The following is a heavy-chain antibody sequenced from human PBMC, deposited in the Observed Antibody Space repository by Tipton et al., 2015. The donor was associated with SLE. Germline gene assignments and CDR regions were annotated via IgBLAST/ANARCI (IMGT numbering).Heavy chain of an antibody. CDR2: IYYSGST. V-gene: IGHV4-34*01. CDR3: ARGGDSTGGFDP. J-gene: IGHJ5*02. Sequence: TLSLTCAVYGGSFSGYYWSWIRQPPGKGLEWIGSIYYSGSTYYNPSLKSRVTVSVDTSKNQFSLKLSSVTAADTAVYYCARGGDSTGGFDPWGQGTLVTVSS. CDR1: GGSFSGYY. D-gene: IGHD3-10*01.